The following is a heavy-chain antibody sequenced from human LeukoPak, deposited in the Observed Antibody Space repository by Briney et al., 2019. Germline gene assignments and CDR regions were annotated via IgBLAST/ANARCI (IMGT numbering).Heavy chain of an antibody. Sequence: PGGSLRLSCAASGFTFSSYGIHWVRQAPGKGLEWVAAIWYAGRNKYYADSVKGRFTISRDNSKNTVDLQMSSLRAEDTALYYCARDAASDSDFWSGASGGMDVWGQGTTVTVSS. CDR2: IWYAGRNK. CDR3: ARDAASDSDFWSGASGGMDV. J-gene: IGHJ6*02. V-gene: IGHV3-33*01. D-gene: IGHD3-3*01. CDR1: GFTFSSYG.